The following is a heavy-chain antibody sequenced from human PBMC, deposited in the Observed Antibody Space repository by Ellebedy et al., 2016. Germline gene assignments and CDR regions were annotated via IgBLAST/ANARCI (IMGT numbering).Heavy chain of an antibody. Sequence: ASVKVSCKASGYTFTSYGITWVRQAPGQGLEWMGWISAYSGNTNYAQKLQVRVTMTTDTSTSTAYMELRSLRSDDTAVYYCARGDYGDRRYYFDYWGQGTLVTVSS. D-gene: IGHD4-17*01. CDR3: ARGDYGDRRYYFDY. J-gene: IGHJ4*02. V-gene: IGHV1-18*04. CDR1: GYTFTSYG. CDR2: ISAYSGNT.